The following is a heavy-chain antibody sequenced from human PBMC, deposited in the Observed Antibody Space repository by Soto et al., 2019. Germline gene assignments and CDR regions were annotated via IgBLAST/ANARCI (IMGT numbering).Heavy chain of an antibody. J-gene: IGHJ6*02. CDR2: IIPIFGTA. CDR3: ERDHRGPRDGYSNYYYYYGMDV. CDR1: GGTFSSYA. Sequence: QVQLVQSGAEVKKPGSSVKVSCKASGGTFSSYAISWVRQAPGQGLEWMGGIIPIFGTANYAQKFQGRVTITADESTSTAYMELSSLRSEDTAVYYCERDHRGPRDGYSNYYYYYGMDVWGQGTTVTVSS. D-gene: IGHD5-18*01. V-gene: IGHV1-69*12.